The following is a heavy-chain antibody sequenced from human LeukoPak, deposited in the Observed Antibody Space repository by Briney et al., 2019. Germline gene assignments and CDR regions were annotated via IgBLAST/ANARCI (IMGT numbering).Heavy chain of an antibody. Sequence: GGSLRLSCAASGFTFSTYEMNWVRQAPGKGLEWVSYITRSGAIIYYADSVKGRFTISRDNAKNSLYLQMNSLRAEDTAIYYCATNTPMGHYFDNWGQGTLVSVSS. CDR3: ATNTPMGHYFDN. D-gene: IGHD5-18*01. CDR2: ITRSGAII. CDR1: GFTFSTYE. V-gene: IGHV3-48*03. J-gene: IGHJ4*02.